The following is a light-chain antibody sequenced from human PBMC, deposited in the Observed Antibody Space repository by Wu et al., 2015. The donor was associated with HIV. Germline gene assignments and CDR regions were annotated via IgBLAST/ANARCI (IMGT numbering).Light chain of an antibody. J-gene: IGKJ1*01. Sequence: ETVLTQSPGTLSLSPGERATLSCRASQSVSNNYLAWYQQRLGQAPRVLIYGASNRATGIPDRFSGSGSGTDFTLTISRPEPEDFAVYYCQHFGSSSRTFGQGPRWRSN. V-gene: IGKV3-20*01. CDR2: GAS. CDR1: QSVSNNY. CDR3: QHFGSSSRT.